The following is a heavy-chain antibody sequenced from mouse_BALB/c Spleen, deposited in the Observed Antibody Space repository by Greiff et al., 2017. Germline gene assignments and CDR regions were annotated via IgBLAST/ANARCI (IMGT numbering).Heavy chain of an antibody. CDR2: IWSGGST. CDR3: ARYYGYVYYYAMDY. D-gene: IGHD1-2*01. J-gene: IGHJ4*01. V-gene: IGHV2-4-1*01. CDR1: GFSLTSYG. Sequence: VMLVESGPGLVQPSQSLSITCTVSGFSLTSYGVHWVRQSPGKGLEWLGVIWSGGSTDYNAAFISRLIISKDNSKSQVFFKMNSLQADDTAIYYCARYYGYVYYYAMDYWGQGTSVTVSS.